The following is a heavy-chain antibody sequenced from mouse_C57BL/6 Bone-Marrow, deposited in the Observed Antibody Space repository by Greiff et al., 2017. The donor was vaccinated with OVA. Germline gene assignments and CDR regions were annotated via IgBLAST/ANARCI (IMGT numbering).Heavy chain of an antibody. CDR2: IYPGDGDT. J-gene: IGHJ3*01. CDR3: ARRIYYDYEGFAY. Sequence: QVQLKQSGAELVKPGASVKISCKASGYAFSSYWMNWVKQRPGKGLEWIGQIYPGDGDTNYNGKFKGKATLTADKSSSTAYMQLSSLTSEDSAVYFCARRIYYDYEGFAYWGQGTLVTVSA. CDR1: GYAFSSYW. D-gene: IGHD2-4*01. V-gene: IGHV1-80*01.